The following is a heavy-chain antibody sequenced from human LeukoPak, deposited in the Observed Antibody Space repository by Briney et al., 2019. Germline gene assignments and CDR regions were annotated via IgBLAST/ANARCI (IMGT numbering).Heavy chain of an antibody. CDR2: INPNSGGT. V-gene: IGHV1-2*02. D-gene: IGHD2-15*01. J-gene: IGHJ6*04. CDR3: ARMVVAATEPYYYYYGMDV. CDR1: GYTFTGYY. Sequence: ASVKVSCKASGYTFTGYYMHWVRQAPGQGLEWMGWINPNSGGTNYAQRFQGRVTMTRDTSASTAYMELSSLRSEDTAVYYCARMVVAATEPYYYYYGMDVWGRGTTVTVSS.